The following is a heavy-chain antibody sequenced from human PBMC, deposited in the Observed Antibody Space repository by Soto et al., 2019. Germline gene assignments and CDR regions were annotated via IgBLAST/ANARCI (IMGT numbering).Heavy chain of an antibody. CDR1: GFTFSSYA. D-gene: IGHD3-16*01. CDR3: AKGGIEKALGLAP. Sequence: GGSLRLSCTASGFTFSSYAMSWVRQAPGKGLEWVSSISESGDGTYYADSVKGRFTISRDSSKNTLYLQMNSLRADDTALYYWAKGGIEKALGLAPWGQGPLVTVPS. CDR2: ISESGDGT. V-gene: IGHV3-23*01. J-gene: IGHJ5*02.